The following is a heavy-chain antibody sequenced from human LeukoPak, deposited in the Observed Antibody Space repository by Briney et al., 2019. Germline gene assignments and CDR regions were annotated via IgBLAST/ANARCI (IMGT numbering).Heavy chain of an antibody. CDR2: ISGSGGST. Sequence: ISGSGGSTYYADSVKGRFTISRDNSKNTLYLQMNSLRAEDTAVYYYAKLPQLWFGEVDAFDIWGQGTMVTVSS. J-gene: IGHJ3*02. D-gene: IGHD3-10*01. CDR3: AKLPQLWFGEVDAFDI. V-gene: IGHV3-23*01.